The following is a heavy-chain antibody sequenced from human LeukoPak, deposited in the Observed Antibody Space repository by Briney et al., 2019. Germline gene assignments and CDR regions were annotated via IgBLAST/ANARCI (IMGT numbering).Heavy chain of an antibody. V-gene: IGHV3-21*01. Sequence: PGGSLRLSCAASGFTFSSYSMNWVRQAPGKGLEWVSSISSSSSYIYYADSVKGRFTISRDNAKNSLYLQMNSLRAEDTAVYYCARDPQWLVPYNDYWGQGTLVTVSS. CDR1: GFTFSSYS. J-gene: IGHJ4*02. CDR2: ISSSSSYI. D-gene: IGHD6-19*01. CDR3: ARDPQWLVPYNDY.